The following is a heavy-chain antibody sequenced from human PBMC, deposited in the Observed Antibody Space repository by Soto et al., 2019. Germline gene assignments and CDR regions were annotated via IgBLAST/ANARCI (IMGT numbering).Heavy chain of an antibody. D-gene: IGHD6-13*01. CDR3: ARVGGSSSWYYYYGMDV. J-gene: IGHJ6*02. CDR2: IYTSGST. V-gene: IGHV4-4*07. Sequence: PSETLSLTCTVSGGSISSYYWSWIRQPAGKGLEWIGRIYTSGSTNYNPSLKSRVTMSVDTSKNQFSLKLSSVTAADTAVYYCARVGGSSSWYYYYGMDVWRQGTTVTVSS. CDR1: GGSISSYY.